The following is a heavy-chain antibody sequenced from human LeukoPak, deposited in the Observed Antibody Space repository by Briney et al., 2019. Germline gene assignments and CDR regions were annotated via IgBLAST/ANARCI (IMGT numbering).Heavy chain of an antibody. CDR1: GFTFSSYA. Sequence: GGSLRLSCAASGFTFSSYAMSWVRQAPGKGLEWVSSLSGSGDNTYYADSVKGRFTISRDNSKNMLYLQMNSLRVEDTAVYYCAKDLTVTTRGDALDIWGQGTMVTVSS. CDR2: LSGSGDNT. V-gene: IGHV3-23*01. CDR3: AKDLTVTTRGDALDI. D-gene: IGHD4-17*01. J-gene: IGHJ3*02.